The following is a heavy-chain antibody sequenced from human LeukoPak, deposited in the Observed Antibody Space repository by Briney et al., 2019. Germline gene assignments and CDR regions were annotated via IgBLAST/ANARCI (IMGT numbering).Heavy chain of an antibody. Sequence: PGGSLRLSCAASGFTFSRYSMNWVRQAPGKGLEWVSSISSITSYISYADSVKRLFTISRDNAKNSLYLQMNSLRAEDTAVYYCARESAAAGKEDWFDPGGQGTLVTVSS. D-gene: IGHD6-13*01. CDR1: GFTFSRYS. CDR2: ISSITSYI. J-gene: IGHJ5*02. CDR3: ARESAAAGKEDWFDP. V-gene: IGHV3-21*01.